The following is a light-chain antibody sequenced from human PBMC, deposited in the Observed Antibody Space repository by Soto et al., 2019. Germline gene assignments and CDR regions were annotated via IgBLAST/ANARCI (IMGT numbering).Light chain of an antibody. V-gene: IGKV1-5*01. CDR1: QSISSW. Sequence: DIQMTQSPSTLSASVGDRVTITCRASQSISSWLAWYQQKPGKAPKLLIYGASTLESGVPSRFSGSGSGTDFTLTISGLQPDDFATYYCQRQGFGQGTKVEIK. CDR2: GAS. CDR3: QRQG. J-gene: IGKJ1*01.